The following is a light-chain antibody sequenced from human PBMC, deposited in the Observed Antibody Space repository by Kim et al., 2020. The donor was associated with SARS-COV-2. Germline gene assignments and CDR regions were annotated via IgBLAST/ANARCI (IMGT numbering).Light chain of an antibody. Sequence: AIRISQSPSSLSASTGDRVTITCRASQGISNYLAWYQQKPGKAPKLLIYAASTLQSGVPSRFSGSGSATDFTLSISCLQSEDFATYYCQQYYSYPWTFGQGTKVDIK. CDR2: AAS. CDR1: QGISNY. CDR3: QQYYSYPWT. V-gene: IGKV1-8*01. J-gene: IGKJ1*01.